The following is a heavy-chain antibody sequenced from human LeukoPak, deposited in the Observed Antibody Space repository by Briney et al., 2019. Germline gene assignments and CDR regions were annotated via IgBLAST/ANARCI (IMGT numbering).Heavy chain of an antibody. D-gene: IGHD3-16*01. Sequence: SETLSLTCTVSGDPINSYYWSWLRQPPGKGLEWIGYIYYSGSTNYNPSLKSRVTISVDTSKNQFSLKLNSLTTADTAVYYCTRGAGWLIGYWGQGILVTVSS. CDR3: TRGAGWLIGY. CDR2: IYYSGST. CDR1: GDPINSYY. V-gene: IGHV4-59*01. J-gene: IGHJ4*02.